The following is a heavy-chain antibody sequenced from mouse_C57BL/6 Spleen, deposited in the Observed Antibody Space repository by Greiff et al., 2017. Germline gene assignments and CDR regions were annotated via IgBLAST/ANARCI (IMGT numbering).Heavy chain of an antibody. Sequence: QVQLQQPGAELVKPGASVKLSCKASGYTFTSYWMHWVKQRPGRGLEWIGRIDPTSGGTKYNEKFKSKATLTVDKPSSTAYMQLSSLTSVDSAVYYCAREDEGTYWAAWFAYWGQGTLVTVSA. J-gene: IGHJ3*01. CDR2: IDPTSGGT. D-gene: IGHD2-10*01. V-gene: IGHV1-72*01. CDR3: AREDEGTYWAAWFAY. CDR1: GYTFTSYW.